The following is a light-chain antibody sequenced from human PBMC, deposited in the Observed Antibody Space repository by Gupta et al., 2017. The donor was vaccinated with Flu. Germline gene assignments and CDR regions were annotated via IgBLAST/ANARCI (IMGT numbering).Light chain of an antibody. V-gene: IGLV7-46*01. Sequence: QAVVTPEPPLTVSPGATGILTCDSSRGAVTSGHYPYWFQQQPGQVPRALIDDTNNKHPWTLARFSASLLGGKAALTLSGARHEDEADYYCLLSYSGARVFGGGTKLTVL. CDR1: RGAVTSGHY. CDR3: LLSYSGARV. J-gene: IGLJ3*02. CDR2: DTN.